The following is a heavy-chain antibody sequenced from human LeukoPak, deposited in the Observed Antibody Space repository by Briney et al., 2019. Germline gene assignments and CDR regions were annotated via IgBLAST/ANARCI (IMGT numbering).Heavy chain of an antibody. Sequence: GGSLRLSCEATGFTFKKHWMSWVRQAVGKGLECVAKIKEDGSEKHYVDSVQGRFTISRDNARNSLYLQMNSLRADDTAVYYCARDYSLVGPFFDYWGQGTLVTVSS. V-gene: IGHV3-7*01. J-gene: IGHJ4*02. CDR2: IKEDGSEK. CDR3: ARDYSLVGPFFDY. D-gene: IGHD6-6*01. CDR1: GFTFKKHW.